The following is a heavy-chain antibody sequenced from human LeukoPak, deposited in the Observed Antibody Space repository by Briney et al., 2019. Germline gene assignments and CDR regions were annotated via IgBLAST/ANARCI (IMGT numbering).Heavy chain of an antibody. Sequence: SATLSLTCAVSTGSISGYYWSWIRQPPGKGLEWIGFRYYSGASNYNPSLRGRVTISVDRSKSQVSLKMTSVTAADTAVYYCARALSGSPAVFDSWGQGTLVPVSS. CDR3: ARALSGSPAVFDS. V-gene: IGHV4-59*08. CDR2: RYYSGAS. CDR1: TGSISGYY. J-gene: IGHJ4*02. D-gene: IGHD1-26*01.